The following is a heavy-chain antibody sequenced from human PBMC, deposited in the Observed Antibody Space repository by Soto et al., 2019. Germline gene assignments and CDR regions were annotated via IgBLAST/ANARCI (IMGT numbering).Heavy chain of an antibody. CDR3: ARPLYYYDSSGYYPSDAFDI. Sequence: GGSLRLSCAASGFTFSSYAMHWVRQAPGKGLEWVAVISYDGSNKYYADSVKGRFTISRDNSKNTLYLQMNSLRAEDTAVYYCARPLYYYDSSGYYPSDAFDIWGQGTMVTVSS. D-gene: IGHD3-22*01. CDR2: ISYDGSNK. V-gene: IGHV3-30-3*01. J-gene: IGHJ3*02. CDR1: GFTFSSYA.